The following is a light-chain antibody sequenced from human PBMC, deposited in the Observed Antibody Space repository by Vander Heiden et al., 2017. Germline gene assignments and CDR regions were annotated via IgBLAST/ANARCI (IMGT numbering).Light chain of an antibody. Sequence: SYVLPLPPPVSVAPGQAARITGGGNNSGSKSVHWYQQKPGQAPVLVVYDDSDRPSGIPERFSGSNSGNTATLTISRVEAGDEADYYCQVWDSSSDHPVFGGGTKLTVL. CDR3: QVWDSSSDHPV. CDR1: NSGSKS. V-gene: IGLV3-21*02. CDR2: DDS. J-gene: IGLJ2*01.